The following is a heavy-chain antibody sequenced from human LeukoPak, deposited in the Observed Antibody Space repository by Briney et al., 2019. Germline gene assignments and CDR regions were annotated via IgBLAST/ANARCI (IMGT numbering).Heavy chain of an antibody. CDR3: ARARDDFWGAYYTTFDY. CDR2: IYYSGNT. V-gene: IGHV4-31*03. D-gene: IGHD3-3*01. CDR1: GDSISSGGYY. Sequence: SETLSLTCTVSGDSISSGGYYWNWIRQHPGKGLEWIGYIYYSGNTYYHPSLKSRVTISVDTSKNQFSLNLTSVTTADTAVYYCARARDDFWGAYYTTFDYWGPGTLVTVSS. J-gene: IGHJ4*02.